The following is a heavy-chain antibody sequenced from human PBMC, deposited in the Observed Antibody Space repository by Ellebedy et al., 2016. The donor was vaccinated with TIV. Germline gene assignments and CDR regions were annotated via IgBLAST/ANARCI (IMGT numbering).Heavy chain of an antibody. CDR2: IVVGSGNT. D-gene: IGHD1-26*01. Sequence: AASVKVSCKASGFTFTGSAMQWVRQARGQRLEWIGWIVVGSGNTNYAQKFQERVTITRDMPTRTAYMELGSLRSEDTAVYYCARVSGSYYKSSSSAYFDYWGQGTLVTVSS. J-gene: IGHJ4*02. V-gene: IGHV1-58*02. CDR1: GFTFTGSA. CDR3: ARVSGSYYKSSSSAYFDY.